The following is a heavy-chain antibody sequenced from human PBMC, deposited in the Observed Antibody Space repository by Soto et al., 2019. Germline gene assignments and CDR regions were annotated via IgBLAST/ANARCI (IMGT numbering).Heavy chain of an antibody. J-gene: IGHJ2*01. CDR2: ISFGVTT. V-gene: IGHV4-39*01. CDR3: ASSSVSRLRNHWYFAL. D-gene: IGHD4-4*01. CDR1: GGSISSSDYY. Sequence: QVHLQESGPGLVKPSETLSLTCSVSGGSISSSDYYWGWVRQPPGKGLEWIGSISFGVTTYYSPSLRSRLTISIDTSNNQFSLKLSSVTAADSAVSYCASSSVSRLRNHWYFALLGRGTLVTVSS.